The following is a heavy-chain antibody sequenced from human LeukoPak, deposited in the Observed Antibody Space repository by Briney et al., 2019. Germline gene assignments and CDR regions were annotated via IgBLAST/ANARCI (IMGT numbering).Heavy chain of an antibody. D-gene: IGHD2-2*01. V-gene: IGHV3-21*01. CDR2: ISSSSSYI. Sequence: KPGGSLRLSCAASGFTFSSYSMNWVRQAPGKGLEWVSSISSSSSYIYYADSVKGRFTISRDNAKNSLCLQMNSLRAEDTAVYYCARDANIVVVPAAMGWYDYWGQGTLVTVSS. J-gene: IGHJ4*02. CDR1: GFTFSSYS. CDR3: ARDANIVVVPAAMGWYDY.